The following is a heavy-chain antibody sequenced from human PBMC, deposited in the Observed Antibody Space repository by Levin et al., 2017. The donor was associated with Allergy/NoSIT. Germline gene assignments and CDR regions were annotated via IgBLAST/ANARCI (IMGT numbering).Heavy chain of an antibody. Sequence: GGSLRLSCAASGFTFTSYAMSWVRQAPGKGLEWVSAISSGGLYTYYADSVKGRFTISRDNCKKTLYLQMYSLSGEDTALYYGAKEWTTVGQGFCDLWGRGTLVNVSS. CDR2: ISSGGLYT. CDR1: GFTFTSYA. J-gene: IGHJ2*01. V-gene: IGHV3-23*01. D-gene: IGHD4-11*01. CDR3: AKEWTTVGQGFCDL.